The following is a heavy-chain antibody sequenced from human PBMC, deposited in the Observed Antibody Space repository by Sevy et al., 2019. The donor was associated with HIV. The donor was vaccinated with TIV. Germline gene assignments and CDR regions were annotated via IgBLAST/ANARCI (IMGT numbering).Heavy chain of an antibody. D-gene: IGHD1-1*01. V-gene: IGHV4-4*02. CDR1: DGSISSGYW. J-gene: IGHJ4*02. CDR2: VYHSGTT. CDR3: SRGPVQLERPYYFDY. Sequence: SETLSLTCAASDGSISSGYWWSWVRQPPGKGLEWIGEVYHSGTTNYNASLKSRVTISVDKSKNNFSLKLTSVTAADTAVYYCSRGPVQLERPYYFDYWGQGTLVTVSS.